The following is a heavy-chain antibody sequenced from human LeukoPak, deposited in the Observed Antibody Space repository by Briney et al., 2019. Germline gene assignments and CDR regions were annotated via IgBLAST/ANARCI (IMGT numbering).Heavy chain of an antibody. V-gene: IGHV3-30*02. J-gene: IGHJ4*02. D-gene: IGHD1-26*01. CDR1: GFTFSSYG. CDR2: IRNDGRNK. CDR3: AKGLRKLIVGSTEYYFDY. Sequence: GGSLRLSCAASGFTFSSYGMHWVRQAPGKGLEWVAFIRNDGRNKYYADSVKGRFTISRDDSKNTLYLQMNSLRAEDTAVYYCAKGLRKLIVGSTEYYFDYWGQGTLVTVSS.